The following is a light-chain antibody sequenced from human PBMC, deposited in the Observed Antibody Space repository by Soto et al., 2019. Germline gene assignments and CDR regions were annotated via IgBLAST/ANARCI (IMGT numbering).Light chain of an antibody. J-gene: IGLJ1*01. CDR3: QSYDSSLSGYV. CDR2: GNS. V-gene: IGLV1-40*01. Sequence: QSVLTQPPSVSGPPGQRVTISCTGTSSNSGAGYDVHWYQQLPGTAPKLLIYGNSNRPSGVPDRFSGSKSGTSASLAITGLQAEDEADYYCQSYDSSLSGYVFGTGTKLTVL. CDR1: SSNSGAGYD.